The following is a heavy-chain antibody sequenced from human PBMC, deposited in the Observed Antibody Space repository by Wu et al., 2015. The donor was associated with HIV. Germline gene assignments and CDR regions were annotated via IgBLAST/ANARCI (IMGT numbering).Heavy chain of an antibody. Sequence: QVQLVQSGAEIKKPGASMKVSCKASGYTFTSYDINWVRQAPGQGLEWMGWISPYNGNRNSAQKFQGRVTLTRATSISTAYMELSGLTPDDTAVYYCARGGRRLQGGWSYYYFYMDVWGEGTTVTVSS. V-gene: IGHV1-18*01. CDR3: ARGGRRLQGGWSYYYFYMDV. CDR2: ISPYNGNR. J-gene: IGHJ6*03. CDR1: GYTFTSYD. D-gene: IGHD3-16*01.